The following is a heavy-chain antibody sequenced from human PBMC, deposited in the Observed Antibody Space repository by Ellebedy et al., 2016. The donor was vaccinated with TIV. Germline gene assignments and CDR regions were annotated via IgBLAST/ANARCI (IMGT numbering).Heavy chain of an antibody. J-gene: IGHJ6*02. D-gene: IGHD2-8*01. CDR3: ARHARIVLMMYGIRQYSYGMDV. Sequence: MPSETLSLTCTVSGGSISSSDYYWGWIRQPPGKGLEWIGRIYYSGSTYYKPSLKSRVTISVDTSKNQFSLRLSSVTAADTAVYYCARHARIVLMMYGIRQYSYGMDVWGQGTTVTVSS. V-gene: IGHV4-39*01. CDR1: GGSISSSDYY. CDR2: IYYSGST.